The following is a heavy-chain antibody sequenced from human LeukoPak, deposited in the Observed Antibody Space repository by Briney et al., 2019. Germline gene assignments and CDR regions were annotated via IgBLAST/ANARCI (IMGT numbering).Heavy chain of an antibody. D-gene: IGHD6-13*01. CDR1: GYTFTGYY. V-gene: IGHV1-2*02. Sequence: GASVKVSCKASGYTFTGYYMRWVRQAPGQGLEWMGWINPNSGGTNYAQKFQGRVTMTRDTSISTACMELSRLRSDDTAVYYCARGSIAAAGTPDYWGQGTLVTVSS. CDR3: ARGSIAAAGTPDY. CDR2: INPNSGGT. J-gene: IGHJ4*02.